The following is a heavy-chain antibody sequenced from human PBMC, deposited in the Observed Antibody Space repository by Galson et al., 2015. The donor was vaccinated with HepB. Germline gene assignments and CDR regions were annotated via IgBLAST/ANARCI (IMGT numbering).Heavy chain of an antibody. CDR1: GYTFTSYG. Sequence: SVKVSCKASGYTFTSYGISWVRQAPGQGLEWMGWISAYNGYTNYAQRLQGRVTMTTDTSTSTAYMELRSLRSDDTAVYYCARDYGATRDPGGYYWYFDLWGRGTLVTVSS. D-gene: IGHD6-6*01. CDR3: ARDYGATRDPGGYYWYFDL. J-gene: IGHJ2*01. CDR2: ISAYNGYT. V-gene: IGHV1-18*01.